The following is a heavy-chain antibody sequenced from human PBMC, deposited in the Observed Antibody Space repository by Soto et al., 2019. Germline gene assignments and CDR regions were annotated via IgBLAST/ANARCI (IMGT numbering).Heavy chain of an antibody. CDR1: GFTFSSYS. J-gene: IGHJ6*02. D-gene: IGHD6-13*01. CDR3: ARGASAGTYSHGMDV. V-gene: IGHV3-21*01. Sequence: PGGSLRLSCAASGFTFSSYSMNWFRQAPGKGLEWVSFISSSSNYIFYADSMKGRFIISRDNAKNSVYLQVNSLRGEDTAVYYCARGASAGTYSHGMDVWGQGTTVTVSS. CDR2: ISSSSNYI.